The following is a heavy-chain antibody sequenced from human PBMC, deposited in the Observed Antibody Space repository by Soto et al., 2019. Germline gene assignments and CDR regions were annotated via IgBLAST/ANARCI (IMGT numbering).Heavy chain of an antibody. J-gene: IGHJ4*02. CDR2: ISSNGGST. CDR3: AREGPEFDY. CDR1: GFTFSSYA. V-gene: IGHV3-64*01. Sequence: GGSLRLSCAASGFTFSSYAMHWVRQAPGKGLEYVSAISSNGGSTYYANSVKGRFTISRDNSKNTLYLQMGSLRAEDTAVYYCAREGPEFDYWGQGTLVTVSS.